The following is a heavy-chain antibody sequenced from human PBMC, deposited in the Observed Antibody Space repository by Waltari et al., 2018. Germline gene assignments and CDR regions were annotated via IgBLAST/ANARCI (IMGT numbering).Heavy chain of an antibody. CDR2: VKGRLEGGTG. D-gene: IGHD3-10*01. Sequence: VQLVESGGGSVKPGGSLRLSCTASGFNINDAWMSWVRQAAGMGRGGVGHVKGRLEGGTGEYAAPVKGRFAISRDDSKNTVWLQMDSLKTEDTAVYYCATNHLVRGSHWSYGMDVWGQGTTVTVSS. V-gene: IGHV3-15*01. CDR1: GFNINDAW. CDR3: ATNHLVRGSHWSYGMDV. J-gene: IGHJ6*02.